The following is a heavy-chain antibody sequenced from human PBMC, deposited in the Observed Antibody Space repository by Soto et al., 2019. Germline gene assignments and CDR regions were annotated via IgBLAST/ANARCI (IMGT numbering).Heavy chain of an antibody. V-gene: IGHV3-7*04. CDR3: AREALLWFGEDAFDI. CDR2: IKQDGSEK. D-gene: IGHD3-10*01. CDR1: GFTFSSYW. Sequence: GGSLRLSCAASGFTFSSYWMSWVRQAPGKGLEWVANIKQDGSEKYYVDSVKGRFTISRDNAKNSLYLQMNSLRAEDTAVYYCAREALLWFGEDAFDIWGQGTMVTVSS. J-gene: IGHJ3*02.